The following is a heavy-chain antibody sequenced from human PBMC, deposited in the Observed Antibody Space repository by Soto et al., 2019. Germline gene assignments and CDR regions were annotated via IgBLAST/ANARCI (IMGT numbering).Heavy chain of an antibody. CDR3: AKAPGIRAFDI. J-gene: IGHJ3*02. Sequence: EVQLLESGGGLVQPGGSLSLSCAASGFSFSNFAMTWVRQAPGKGLEWVSAISGSGNSTYYADSVKGRFTLARDNSDNTLHLQMNSLRAEDTAIYYCAKAPGIRAFDIWGQGTKVTVSS. CDR2: ISGSGNST. V-gene: IGHV3-23*01. CDR1: GFSFSNFA.